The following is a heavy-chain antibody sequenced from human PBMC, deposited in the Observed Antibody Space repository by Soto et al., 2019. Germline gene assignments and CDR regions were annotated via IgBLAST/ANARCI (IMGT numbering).Heavy chain of an antibody. V-gene: IGHV3-30*18. Sequence: GGSLRLSCAASGFTFSSYGMHWVRQAPGKGLEWVAVISYDGSNKYYADSVKGRFTIPRDNSKNTLYLQMNSLRAEDTAVYYCAKDLRIGSDFWSGYPYYYYYGMDVWGQGTTVAVSS. CDR2: ISYDGSNK. CDR3: AKDLRIGSDFWSGYPYYYYYGMDV. J-gene: IGHJ6*02. D-gene: IGHD3-3*01. CDR1: GFTFSSYG.